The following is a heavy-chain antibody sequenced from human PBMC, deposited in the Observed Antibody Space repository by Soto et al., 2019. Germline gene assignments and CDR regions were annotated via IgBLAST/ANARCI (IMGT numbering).Heavy chain of an antibody. CDR2: INHSGSA. V-gene: IGHV4-34*01. CDR3: ARSIDP. J-gene: IGHJ5*02. Sequence: SETLSLTCAVYGESFSAYIWTWIRQPPGKGLEWIGQINHSGSASYNPSLKSRVTISVHTSKNQFSLKLSSVTAADTAVYYCARSIDPWGQGTLVTVS. CDR1: GESFSAYI.